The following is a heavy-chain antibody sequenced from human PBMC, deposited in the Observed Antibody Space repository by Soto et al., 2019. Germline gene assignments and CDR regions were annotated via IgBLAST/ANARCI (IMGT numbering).Heavy chain of an antibody. V-gene: IGHV1-18*01. D-gene: IGHD4-17*01. CDR3: ASGKLGDYVHHY. CDR2: ISAYNGNT. CDR1: GYAYSIDV. Sequence: ALVQVSWQAAGYAYSIDVVSWVRQAPGQGLEWMGWISAYNGNTNYAQKLQGRVTMTTDTSTSTAYMELRSLRSDDTAVYYCASGKLGDYVHHYWGQGTLVTVSS. J-gene: IGHJ4*02.